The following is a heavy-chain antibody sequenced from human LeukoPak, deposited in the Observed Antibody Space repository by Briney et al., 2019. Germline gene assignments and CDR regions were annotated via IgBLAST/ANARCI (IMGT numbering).Heavy chain of an antibody. CDR3: ARGVTMIVVAIHDWYFDL. J-gene: IGHJ2*01. CDR1: GGSISSSSYY. D-gene: IGHD3-22*01. CDR2: IYYTRST. Sequence: SETLSLTCTVSGGSISSSSYYWGWIRQPPGKGLEWIGSIYYTRSTYYNPSLKSRVTISVDTSKNQFSLKLTSVTAADTAVYYCARGVTMIVVAIHDWYFDLWSRGTLVTVSS. V-gene: IGHV4-39*01.